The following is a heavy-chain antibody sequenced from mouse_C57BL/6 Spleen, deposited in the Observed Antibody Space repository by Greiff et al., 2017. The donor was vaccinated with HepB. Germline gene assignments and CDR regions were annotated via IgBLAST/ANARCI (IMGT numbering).Heavy chain of an antibody. CDR2: ISSGSSTI. Sequence: EVKLMESGGGLVKPGGSLKLSCAASGFTFSDYGMHWVRQAPEKGLEWVAYISSGSSTIYYADTVKGRFTISRDNAKNTLFLQMTSLRSEDTAMYYCARPGYGAVFAYWGQGTLVTVSA. J-gene: IGHJ3*01. CDR1: GFTFSDYG. D-gene: IGHD3-1*01. V-gene: IGHV5-17*01. CDR3: ARPGYGAVFAY.